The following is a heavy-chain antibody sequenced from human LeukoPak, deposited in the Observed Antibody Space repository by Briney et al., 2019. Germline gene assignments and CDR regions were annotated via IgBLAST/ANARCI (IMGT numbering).Heavy chain of an antibody. Sequence: PSETLSLTCTVSGGSISSGSYYWSWIRQPAGKGLEWIGRIYTSGSTNYNPSLKSRVTMSVDTSKNQFSLKLSSVTAADTAVYYCARGLNDVYYYYYMDVWGKGTTVTISS. CDR3: ARGLNDVYYYYYMDV. D-gene: IGHD1-1*01. CDR1: GGSISSGSYY. CDR2: IYTSGST. V-gene: IGHV4-61*02. J-gene: IGHJ6*03.